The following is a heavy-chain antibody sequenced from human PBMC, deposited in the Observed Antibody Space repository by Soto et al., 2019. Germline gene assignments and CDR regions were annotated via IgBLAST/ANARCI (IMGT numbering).Heavy chain of an antibody. CDR1: GGSISSGGYY. Sequence: SETLSLTCTVSGGSISSGGYYWSWIRQHPGKGLEWIGYIYYSGSTYYNPSLKSRVTISVDTSKNQFSLKLSSVTAADTAVYYCARSSQSTVTTXDYWGQGTLVTVS. CDR2: IYYSGST. D-gene: IGHD4-17*01. V-gene: IGHV4-31*03. CDR3: ARSSQSTVTTXDY. J-gene: IGHJ4*02.